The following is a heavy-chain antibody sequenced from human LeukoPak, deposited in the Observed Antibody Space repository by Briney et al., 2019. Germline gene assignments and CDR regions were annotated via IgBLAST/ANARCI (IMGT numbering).Heavy chain of an antibody. D-gene: IGHD3-9*01. CDR2: IRNKANSYTT. J-gene: IGHJ5*02. Sequence: GGSLRLSCAASGFTFSSYSMNWVRQAPGKGLEWVGRIRNKANSYTTEYAASVKGRFTISRDDSKNSVYLQMNSLKTEDTAVYYCARDLGDILTEGVPWGQGTLVTVSS. V-gene: IGHV3-72*01. CDR3: ARDLGDILTEGVP. CDR1: GFTFSSYS.